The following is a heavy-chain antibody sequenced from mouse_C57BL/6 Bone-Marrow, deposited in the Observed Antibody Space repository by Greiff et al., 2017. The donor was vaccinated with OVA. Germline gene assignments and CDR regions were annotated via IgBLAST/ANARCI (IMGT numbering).Heavy chain of an antibody. CDR3: AREPLLDTTVRDDY. D-gene: IGHD1-1*01. CDR2: IDPSDSYT. V-gene: IGHV1-59*01. CDR1: GYTFTSYW. Sequence: QVQLQQPGAELVRPGTSVKLSCKASGYTFTSYWMHWVKQRPGQGLEWIGVIDPSDSYTNYNQKSKGKATLTVDTSSSTAYMQLSSLTSEDSAVYYCAREPLLDTTVRDDYWGQGTTLTVSS. J-gene: IGHJ2*01.